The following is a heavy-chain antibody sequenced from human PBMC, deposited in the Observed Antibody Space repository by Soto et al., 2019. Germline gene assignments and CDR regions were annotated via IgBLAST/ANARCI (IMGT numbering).Heavy chain of an antibody. V-gene: IGHV4-39*01. CDR3: ARRRGYTFYNNDYGMDV. D-gene: IGHD3-16*02. CDR1: GDSISSSNYY. J-gene: IGHJ6*01. CDR2: IYYSGSP. Sequence: QLQLQESGPGLVKPSETLSLTCAVSGDSISSSNYYWVWIRQPPGKGLEWIGSIYYSGSPYYTPSPKGGVTISEEPSKNQSSRNLGPVTAAAPAVYYCARRRGYTFYNNDYGMDVWGPGTRVSVSS.